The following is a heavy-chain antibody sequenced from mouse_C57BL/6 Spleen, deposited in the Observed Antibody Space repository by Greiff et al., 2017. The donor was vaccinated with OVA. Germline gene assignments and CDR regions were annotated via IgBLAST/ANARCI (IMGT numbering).Heavy chain of an antibody. CDR2: IYPGDGDT. CDR1: GYAFSSYW. V-gene: IGHV1-80*01. D-gene: IGHD2-2*01. CDR3: AREEGSTMVTTDD. Sequence: QVQLKQSGAELVKPGASVKISCKASGYAFSSYWMNWVKQRPGKGLEWIGQIYPGDGDTNYNGKFKGKATLTADKSSSTAYMQLSSLTSEDSAVYFCAREEGSTMVTTDDWGQGTTLTVSS. J-gene: IGHJ2*01.